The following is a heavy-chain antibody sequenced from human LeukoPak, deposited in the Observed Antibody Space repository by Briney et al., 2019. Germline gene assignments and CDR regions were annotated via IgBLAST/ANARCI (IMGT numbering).Heavy chain of an antibody. CDR2: IYSGGST. Sequence: GGSLRLSCAASGFTVSDNYMTWVRQAPGKGLEWVSIIYSGGSTYYADSVKGRFTISRDNSKNTLYLQMNSLRAEDTAVYYCARDPGYNYGFDYWGQGTLVTVSS. CDR3: ARDPGYNYGFDY. CDR1: GFTVSDNY. V-gene: IGHV3-66*01. J-gene: IGHJ4*02. D-gene: IGHD5-18*01.